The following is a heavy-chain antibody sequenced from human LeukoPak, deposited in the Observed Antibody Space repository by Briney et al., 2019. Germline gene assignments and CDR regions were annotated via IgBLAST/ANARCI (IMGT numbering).Heavy chain of an antibody. Sequence: GGSLRLSCAASGFTFSSYSMIWVRQAPGKGLEWVSSISSSSSYIYYADSVKGRFTISRDNAKNSLYLQMNSLRAEDTAVYYCASIVATITDAFDIWGQGTMVTVSS. D-gene: IGHD5-12*01. CDR3: ASIVATITDAFDI. V-gene: IGHV3-21*01. CDR1: GFTFSSYS. CDR2: ISSSSSYI. J-gene: IGHJ3*02.